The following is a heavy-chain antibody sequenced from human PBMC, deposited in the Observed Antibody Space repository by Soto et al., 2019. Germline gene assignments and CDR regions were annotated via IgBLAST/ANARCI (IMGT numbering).Heavy chain of an antibody. J-gene: IGHJ4*02. CDR3: AVASSGLIYPFDY. Sequence: QVQLQESGPGLVKPSQTLSLTCTVSGGSISSGGYYWSWIRQHPGKGLEWIGYIYYSGSTYYNPSLKSRLTISVATSKIQFSLKLSSVTAADSPVSYCAVASSGLIYPFDYWGQGTLVTVSS. CDR2: IYYSGST. V-gene: IGHV4-31*03. D-gene: IGHD6-19*01. CDR1: GGSISSGGYY.